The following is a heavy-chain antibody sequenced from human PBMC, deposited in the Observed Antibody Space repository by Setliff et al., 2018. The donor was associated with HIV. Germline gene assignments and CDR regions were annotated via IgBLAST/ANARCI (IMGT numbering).Heavy chain of an antibody. CDR1: GDSISPYY. V-gene: IGHV4-59*08. CDR2: IYYSGGT. Sequence: SETLSLTCTVSGDSISPYYWNWIRQPPGKGLEWIGYIYYSGGTNYNPSLKSRVTISLDTSKNQFSLKLSSVTAADTAVYYCARRGSTTTSWREFDYWGQGTLVTVSS. CDR3: ARRGSTTTSWREFDY. D-gene: IGHD1-1*01. J-gene: IGHJ4*02.